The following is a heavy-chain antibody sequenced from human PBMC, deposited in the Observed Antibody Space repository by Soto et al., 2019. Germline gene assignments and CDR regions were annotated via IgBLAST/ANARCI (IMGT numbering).Heavy chain of an antibody. CDR3: AREPSPTTYYYYYGMDV. J-gene: IGHJ6*02. Sequence: QVQLVESGGGVVQPGRSLRLSCAASGFTFSSYGMHWVRQAPGKGLEWVAVIWYDGSNKYYADSVKGRFTISRDNSKNTLYLQMNSLRDEDTAVYYCAREPSPTTYYYYYGMDVWGQGTTVTVSS. CDR2: IWYDGSNK. V-gene: IGHV3-33*01. CDR1: GFTFSSYG.